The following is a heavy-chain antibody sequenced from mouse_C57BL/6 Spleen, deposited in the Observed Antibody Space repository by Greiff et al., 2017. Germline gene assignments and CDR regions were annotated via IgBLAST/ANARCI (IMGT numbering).Heavy chain of an antibody. CDR2: IDPETGGT. CDR1: GYTFTDYE. J-gene: IGHJ2*01. CDR3: TRSDVDE. Sequence: VQLQQSGAELVRPGASVTLSCKASGYTFTDYEMHWVKQTPVHGLEWIGAIDPETGGTAYNQKFNGKAILTADKSSSTAYMELRSLTAEDAAGYYCTRSDVDEGGKGTTRTVSS. V-gene: IGHV1-15*01.